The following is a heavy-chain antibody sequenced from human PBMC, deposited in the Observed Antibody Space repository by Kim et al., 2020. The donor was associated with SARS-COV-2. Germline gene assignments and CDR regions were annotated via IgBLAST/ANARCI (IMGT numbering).Heavy chain of an antibody. CDR2: VNPNSRGT. J-gene: IGHJ4*02. Sequence: ASVKVSCKPSGYIFSDYYVHWVRQAPGQGLELMGRVNPNSRGTNYARKFQGRVTMTRDTSVNAAYMELSGLISDDTAIYYCATSFGEVIVYFAHWGQGTL. D-gene: IGHD3-16*02. CDR1: GYIFSDYY. V-gene: IGHV1-2*06. CDR3: ATSFGEVIVYFAH.